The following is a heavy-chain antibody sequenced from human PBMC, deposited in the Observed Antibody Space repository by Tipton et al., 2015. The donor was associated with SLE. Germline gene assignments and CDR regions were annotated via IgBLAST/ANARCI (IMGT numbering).Heavy chain of an antibody. D-gene: IGHD4-17*01. CDR1: GGSISSSSYY. Sequence: TLSLTCTVSGGSISSSSYYWGWIRQSPGKGLEWIGSIYYSGSTYYNPSLKSRVTVSVDTSKNQFSLKLSSVTAADTAVYYCEGAATGTNYYMDVWGKGTTVTVSS. J-gene: IGHJ6*03. V-gene: IGHV4-39*07. CDR3: EGAATGTNYYMDV. CDR2: IYYSGST.